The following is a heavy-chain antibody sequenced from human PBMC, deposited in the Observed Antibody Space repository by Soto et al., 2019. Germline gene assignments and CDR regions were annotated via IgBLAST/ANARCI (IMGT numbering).Heavy chain of an antibody. CDR1: GFAYSDYW. V-gene: IGHV3-74*01. CDR3: ARGYDAAQYYFDY. Sequence: GGSLRLSCAASGFAYSDYWMHWVRQAPGKEPVWVSRVNGRGDVTYYADSVRGRFVISRDNSKSAVFLEMNNVGVEDTAVYYCARGYDAAQYYFDYWGQGTLVTVSS. J-gene: IGHJ4*02. CDR2: VNGRGDVT. D-gene: IGHD1-1*01.